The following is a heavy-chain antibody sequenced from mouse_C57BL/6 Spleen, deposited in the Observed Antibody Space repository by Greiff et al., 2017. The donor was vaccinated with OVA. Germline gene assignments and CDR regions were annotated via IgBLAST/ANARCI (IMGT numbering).Heavy chain of an antibody. D-gene: IGHD1-1*01. J-gene: IGHJ1*03. CDR1: GYTFTSYW. V-gene: IGHV1-55*01. CDR3: ARPLYGSSYEYFDV. Sequence: QVQLQQPGAELVKPGASVKMSCKASGYTFTSYWITWVKQRPGQGLEWIGDIYPGSGSTNYNEKFKSKATLTVDTSSSTAYMQLSSLTSEDSAVYYCARPLYGSSYEYFDVWGTGTTVTVSS. CDR2: IYPGSGST.